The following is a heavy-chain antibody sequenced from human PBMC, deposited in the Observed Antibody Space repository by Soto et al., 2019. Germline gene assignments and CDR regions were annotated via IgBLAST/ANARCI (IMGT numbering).Heavy chain of an antibody. V-gene: IGHV1-46*01. CDR1: GYTFTSYY. CDR3: ARVRRISGYYYGY. J-gene: IGHJ4*02. CDR2: INPSAGST. D-gene: IGHD3-22*01. Sequence: ASVKVSCKASGYTFTSYYIHWVRQAPGQGLEWMGIINPSAGSTSYAQKFQGRVTMTRDTSTSTVYMEPSSLRSEDTAVYYCARVRRISGYYYGYWGQGTTVTVS.